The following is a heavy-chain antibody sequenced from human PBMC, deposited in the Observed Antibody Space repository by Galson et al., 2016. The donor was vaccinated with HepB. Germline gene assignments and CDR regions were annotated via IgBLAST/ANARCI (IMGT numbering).Heavy chain of an antibody. CDR2: IWYDGSNK. V-gene: IGHV3-33*01. CDR1: GFTFSSYG. CDR3: ARDRDYYAMDV. Sequence: SLRLSCAASGFTFSSYGMHWVRQAPGKGLEWVAFIWYDGSNKYYGDSVKGRFTISRDNSKNTLYLQMSSLRAEDTAVFYCARDRDYYAMDVWGQGTTVTVSS. J-gene: IGHJ6*02.